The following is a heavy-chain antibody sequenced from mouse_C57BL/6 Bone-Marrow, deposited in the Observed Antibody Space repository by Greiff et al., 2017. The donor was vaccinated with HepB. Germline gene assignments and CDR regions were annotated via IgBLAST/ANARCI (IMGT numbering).Heavy chain of an antibody. CDR3: ARGDYYGSTFDY. Sequence: QVQLQQPGAELVKPGASVKLSCKASGYTFTSYWMHWVKQRPGRGLEWIGRRDPNSGGTKYNEKFKSKATLTVDKPTSTAYMQLSSLTSEDSAVYYCARGDYYGSTFDYWGQGTTLTVSS. V-gene: IGHV1-72*01. D-gene: IGHD1-1*01. J-gene: IGHJ2*01. CDR2: RDPNSGGT. CDR1: GYTFTSYW.